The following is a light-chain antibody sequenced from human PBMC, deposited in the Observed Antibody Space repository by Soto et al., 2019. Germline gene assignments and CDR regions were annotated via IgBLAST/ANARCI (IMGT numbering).Light chain of an antibody. J-gene: IGKJ1*01. CDR1: LSISSY. CDR2: KAS. Sequence: DIQMTQSPSSLSASVGDRVTITCRASLSISSYLNWYQQKPGKDPNLLIYKASTLKSGVPSRFSGSGSGTEFNLTISRLQTDDFATYYCQHYNSYSEAFGQGTKVDIK. CDR3: QHYNSYSEA. V-gene: IGKV1-5*03.